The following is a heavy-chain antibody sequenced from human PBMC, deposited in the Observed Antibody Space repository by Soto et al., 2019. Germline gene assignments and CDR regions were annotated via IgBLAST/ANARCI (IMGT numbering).Heavy chain of an antibody. CDR3: AKDKPGTTSFDY. V-gene: IGHV3-23*01. CDR2: ISDSGDTT. J-gene: IGHJ4*02. CDR1: GFTISSCA. Sequence: GGSLRLSCAASGFTISSCAMYWVRQAPGKGLEWVSAISDSGDTTHYADSVKDRFTISRDTSKNTLYLQLNTLRADDTAVYYCAKDKPGTTSFDYWGQGTLVTVSS. D-gene: IGHD1-1*01.